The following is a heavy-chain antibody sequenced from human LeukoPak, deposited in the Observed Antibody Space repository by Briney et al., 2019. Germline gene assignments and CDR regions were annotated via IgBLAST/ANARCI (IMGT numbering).Heavy chain of an antibody. D-gene: IGHD3-10*01. CDR2: IIPIFGIA. J-gene: IGHJ4*02. Sequence: EASVKVSCKASGGTFSSYAMSWVRQAPGQGLEWMGRIIPIFGIANYAQKFQGRVTITADKSTSTAYMELSSLRSEDTAVYYCARESERITMPQYYFDYWGQGTLVTVSS. V-gene: IGHV1-69*04. CDR3: ARESERITMPQYYFDY. CDR1: GGTFSSYA.